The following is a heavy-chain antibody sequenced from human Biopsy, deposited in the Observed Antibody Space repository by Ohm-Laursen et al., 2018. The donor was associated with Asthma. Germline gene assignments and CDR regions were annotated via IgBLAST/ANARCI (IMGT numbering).Heavy chain of an antibody. Sequence: SLRLSCAASGFRFSDYGVSWVRQAPGKGLEWVAVIWYDGSNKYYADSVKGRFTISRDNSKNTLYLQMNSLRAEDTAVYYCAKERYYDFWSGYPIWGQGTMVTVSS. CDR1: GFRFSDYG. J-gene: IGHJ3*02. CDR3: AKERYYDFWSGYPI. V-gene: IGHV3-33*06. D-gene: IGHD3-3*01. CDR2: IWYDGSNK.